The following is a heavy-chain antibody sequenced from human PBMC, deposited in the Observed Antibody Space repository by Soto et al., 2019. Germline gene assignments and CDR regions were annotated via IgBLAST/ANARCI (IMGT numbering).Heavy chain of an antibody. CDR2: IYYSGST. CDR3: ARERLAAAGLRWFDP. J-gene: IGHJ5*02. D-gene: IGHD6-13*01. CDR1: GGPISSGGYY. Sequence: SETLSLSCTVSGGPISSGGYYWSWIRQDPGKGLEWIGYIYYSGSTYYNPSLKSRVTISVDTSKNQFSLKLSSVTAADTAVYYCARERLAAAGLRWFDPWGQGTLVTVSS. V-gene: IGHV4-31*03.